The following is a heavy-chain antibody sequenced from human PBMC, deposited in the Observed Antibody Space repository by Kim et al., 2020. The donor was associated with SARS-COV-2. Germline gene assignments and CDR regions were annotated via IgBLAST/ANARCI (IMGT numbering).Heavy chain of an antibody. V-gene: IGHV1-69*04. CDR1: GGTFSSYA. CDR2: IIPILGIA. Sequence: SVKVSCKASGGTFSSYAISWVRQAPGQGLEWMGRIIPILGIANYAQKFQGRVTITADKSTSTAYMELSSLRSEDTAVYYCARDVVPGYSGYDFKGGAFDIWGQGTMVTVSS. D-gene: IGHD5-12*01. J-gene: IGHJ3*02. CDR3: ARDVVPGYSGYDFKGGAFDI.